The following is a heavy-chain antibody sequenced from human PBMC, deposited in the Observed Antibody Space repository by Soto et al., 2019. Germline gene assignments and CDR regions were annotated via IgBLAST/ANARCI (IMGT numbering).Heavy chain of an antibody. V-gene: IGHV5-51*01. CDR3: ARRGYCSSTSCYYYYGMDV. D-gene: IGHD2-2*03. J-gene: IGHJ6*02. CDR2: IYPGDSDT. CDR1: GYSFTSYW. Sequence: GESLKISCKGSGYSFTSYWIGWVRQMPGKGLEWMGTIYPGDSDTRYSPSFQGQVTISADKSISTAYLQWSSLKASDTAMYYCARRGYCSSTSCYYYYGMDVWGQGTTVTVSS.